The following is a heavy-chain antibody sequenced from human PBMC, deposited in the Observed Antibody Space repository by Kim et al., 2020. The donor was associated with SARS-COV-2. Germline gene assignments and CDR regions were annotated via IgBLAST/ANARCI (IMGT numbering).Heavy chain of an antibody. D-gene: IGHD4-17*01. V-gene: IGHV4-34*01. CDR2: INHSGST. CDR1: GGSFSGYY. Sequence: SETLSLTCAVYGGSFSGYYWSWIRQPPGKGLEWIGEINHSGSTNYNPSLKSRVTISVDTSKNQFSLKLSSVTAADTAVYYCARPATTVTRGNGMDVWGQGTTVTVSS. CDR3: ARPATTVTRGNGMDV. J-gene: IGHJ6*02.